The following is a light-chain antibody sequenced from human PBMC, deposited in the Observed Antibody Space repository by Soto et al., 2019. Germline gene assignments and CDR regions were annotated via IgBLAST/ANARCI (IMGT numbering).Light chain of an antibody. CDR1: QSVSSSS. CDR2: EAS. V-gene: IGKV3-20*01. Sequence: EIGLTQSPGTLSLSPGERATLSCRASQSVSSSSLAWYQQNPGQAPRLLIYEASSRATGIPDRFSGSGSGTDFTLTISRLEPEDFAVYYCQQYRTFGQGTKVDIK. CDR3: QQYRT. J-gene: IGKJ1*01.